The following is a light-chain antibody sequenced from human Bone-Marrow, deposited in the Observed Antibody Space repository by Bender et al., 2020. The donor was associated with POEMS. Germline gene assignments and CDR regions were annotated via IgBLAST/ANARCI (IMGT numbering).Light chain of an antibody. CDR3: QSYDNSLGGWV. CDR1: SSDVGGYNH. V-gene: IGLV2-14*03. CDR2: DVS. J-gene: IGLJ3*02. Sequence: QSALTQPASVSGSPGQSITISCTGTSSDVGGYNHVSWYQQHPGQAPKLMIYDVSDRPSGVSHRFSGSKSGTSASLAITGLQAEDEGDYYCQSYDNSLGGWVFGGGTKLTVL.